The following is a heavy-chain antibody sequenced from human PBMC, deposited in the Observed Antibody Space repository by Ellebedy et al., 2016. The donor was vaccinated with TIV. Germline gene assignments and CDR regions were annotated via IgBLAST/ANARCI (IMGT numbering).Heavy chain of an antibody. CDR3: SRGRRFSASYYPMMATFEV. D-gene: IGHD3-10*01. Sequence: GSLRLXCSVQGGSFVGYYWSWIRQSPGKGLEWIGDINPSGNVNYTTSLKSRIIMSIDTSKRQIYLNLKSLTAADTAIYYCSRGRRFSASYYPMMATFEVWGQGTTVIVSS. CDR2: INPSGNV. J-gene: IGHJ3*01. V-gene: IGHV4-34*01. CDR1: GGSFVGYY.